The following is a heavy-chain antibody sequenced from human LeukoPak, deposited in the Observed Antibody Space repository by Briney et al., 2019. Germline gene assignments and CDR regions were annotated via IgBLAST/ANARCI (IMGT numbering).Heavy chain of an antibody. CDR3: AISYGSGSYYPLFDY. D-gene: IGHD3-10*01. J-gene: IGHJ4*02. V-gene: IGHV1-8*01. CDR2: MNPNSGNT. CDR1: GYTFTSYD. Sequence: VASVKVSCKASGYTFTSYDITWVRQATGQGLEWMGWMNPNSGNTGYAQKFQGRVTMTRNTSISTAYMELSSLRSEDTAVYYCAISYGSGSYYPLFDYWGQGTLVTVSP.